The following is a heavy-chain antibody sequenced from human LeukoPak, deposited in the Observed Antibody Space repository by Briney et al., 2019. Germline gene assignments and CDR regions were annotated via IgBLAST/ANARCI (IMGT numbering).Heavy chain of an antibody. J-gene: IGHJ3*02. CDR1: VFLYCLYS. D-gene: IGHD2-21*01. Sequence: PGGSLRLSCVASVFLYCLYSVNGVRQAPGKGLEWISYIGTSTTTIHYGDSVKGRYTISRDNAKNSLYLQMNNLRVADTDVYYCARDRAYSYDIWGQGTMITVSS. CDR2: IGTSTTTI. V-gene: IGHV3-48*01. CDR3: ARDRAYSYDI.